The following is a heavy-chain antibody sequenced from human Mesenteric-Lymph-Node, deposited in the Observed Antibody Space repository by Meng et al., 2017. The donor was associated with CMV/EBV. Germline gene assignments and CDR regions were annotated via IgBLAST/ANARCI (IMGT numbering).Heavy chain of an antibody. Sequence: CIFAGYSLPWVRQVPGQGLEWMGRISVDNCNTNYAQRFRSRVTITTDASTRIGYMELRSLKSDDTAVYYCVSSSCGGGSCYAEFDYWGQGTLVTVSS. D-gene: IGHD2-15*01. CDR2: ISVDNCNT. CDR1: CIFAGYS. J-gene: IGHJ4*02. V-gene: IGHV1-18*01. CDR3: VSSSCGGGSCYAEFDY.